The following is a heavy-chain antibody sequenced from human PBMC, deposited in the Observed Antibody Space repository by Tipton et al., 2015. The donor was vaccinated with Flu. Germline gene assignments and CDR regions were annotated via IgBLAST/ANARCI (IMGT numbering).Heavy chain of an antibody. CDR3: ARAADTAMLDDAFDI. V-gene: IGHV1-18*01. Sequence: QMQLVQSGAEVKKPGASVKVSCKASGYTFTTYGISWVRQAPGQGLEWMGWISAYNGNTNYAQKLQGRVTMTTDTSTSTAYMGLKSLRSDETAVYYCARAADTAMLDDAFDIWGQGTMVTVSS. CDR2: ISAYNGNT. D-gene: IGHD5-18*01. CDR1: GYTFTTYG. J-gene: IGHJ3*02.